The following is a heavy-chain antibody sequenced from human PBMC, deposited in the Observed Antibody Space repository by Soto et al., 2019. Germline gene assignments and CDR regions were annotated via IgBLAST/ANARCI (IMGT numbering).Heavy chain of an antibody. Sequence: QVQLVESGGGVVQPGRSLRLSCAASGFTFSSYGMHWVRQAPGTGLEGVAVIWYDGSNKYYADSVKGRFPIPRDNSTNTLYLQMNSLRAEDTAVYYCARDVEYSSSWYPSPYYYYYGMDVWGQGTTVTVSS. J-gene: IGHJ6*02. V-gene: IGHV3-33*01. CDR2: IWYDGSNK. CDR1: GFTFSSYG. CDR3: ARDVEYSSSWYPSPYYYYYGMDV. D-gene: IGHD6-13*01.